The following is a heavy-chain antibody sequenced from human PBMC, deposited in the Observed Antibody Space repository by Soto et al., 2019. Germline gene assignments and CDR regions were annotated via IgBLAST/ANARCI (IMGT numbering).Heavy chain of an antibody. J-gene: IGHJ4*02. V-gene: IGHV4-4*02. D-gene: IGHD1-1*01. CDR1: GGSISSSFW. Sequence: QVQLQESGPGLVRPSGTLSLTCAVSGGSISSSFWWTWVRQPPGKGLEWIGEIYHIGITHYNPPLQRRVTMLVDKSPIRFFLKLNSVTAADTAVYYCARDPRRFDNRGNWGQGILVTGSS. CDR2: IYHIGIT. CDR3: ARDPRRFDNRGN.